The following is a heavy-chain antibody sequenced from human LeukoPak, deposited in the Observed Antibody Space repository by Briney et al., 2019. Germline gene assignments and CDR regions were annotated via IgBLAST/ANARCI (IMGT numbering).Heavy chain of an antibody. CDR3: ARVMVGATGDAFDI. Sequence: SETLSLTCTVSGYSISSGYYWGWIRQPPGKGLEWIGSIYHSGSTYYNPSLKSRVTISVDTPKNQFSLKLSSVTAADTAVYYCARVMVGATGDAFDIWGQGTMVTVSS. CDR2: IYHSGST. J-gene: IGHJ3*02. V-gene: IGHV4-38-2*02. D-gene: IGHD1-26*01. CDR1: GYSISSGYY.